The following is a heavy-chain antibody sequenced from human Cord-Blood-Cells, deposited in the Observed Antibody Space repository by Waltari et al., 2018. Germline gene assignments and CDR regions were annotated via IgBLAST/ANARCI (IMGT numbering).Heavy chain of an antibody. V-gene: IGHV1-69-2*01. CDR1: GYTFTDYY. D-gene: IGHD6-13*01. CDR2: VDPEDGET. J-gene: IGHJ2*01. Sequence: VQLVQYGAEVKKRGATVTISCTVSGYTFTDYYLHCVQQAPGKGLEWMGLVDPEDGETIYAEKFQGRVTITADTSTDTAYMELSSLRSEDTAVYYCATTEAGDHWYFDLWGHGTLVTVSS. CDR3: ATTEAGDHWYFDL.